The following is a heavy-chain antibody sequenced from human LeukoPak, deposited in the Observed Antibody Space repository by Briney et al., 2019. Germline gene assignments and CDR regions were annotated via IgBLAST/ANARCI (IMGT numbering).Heavy chain of an antibody. V-gene: IGHV1-2*02. Sequence: ASVKVSCKASGYIFIDYYIHWIRQAPGQGLEWMGWIDPNSGGTHHAPNFQGRATVTRDTSSSTVYMDLSRLRSADTAIYYCARNRRPFYYYGMHVLGLRASVNVSS. J-gene: IGHJ6*02. CDR3: ARNRRPFYYYGMHV. CDR1: GYIFIDYY. CDR2: IDPNSGGT.